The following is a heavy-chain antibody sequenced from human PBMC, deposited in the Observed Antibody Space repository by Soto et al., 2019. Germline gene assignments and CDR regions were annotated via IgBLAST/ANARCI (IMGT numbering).Heavy chain of an antibody. CDR2: IRAYNGDT. D-gene: IGHD3-10*01. CDR1: GYTFTRYG. Sequence: ASVKVSCKGAGYTFTRYGISWGRQAPGQGLEWMGWIRAYNGDTNYAQKFQTRVTMTTDKSTDTAYMDLRSLTSDDTAIYYCARAGAAPYYYYGLDVWGPGTTVTV. J-gene: IGHJ6*02. CDR3: ARAGAAPYYYYGLDV. V-gene: IGHV1-18*01.